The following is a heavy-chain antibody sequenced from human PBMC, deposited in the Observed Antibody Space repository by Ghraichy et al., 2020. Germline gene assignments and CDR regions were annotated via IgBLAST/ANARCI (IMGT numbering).Heavy chain of an antibody. V-gene: IGHV3-23*01. J-gene: IGHJ6*03. CDR1: GFTFSSYA. D-gene: IGHD3-10*01. CDR3: AKGTWVRGVIGLYYYYYMDV. CDR2: ISGSGGST. Sequence: GGSLRLSCAASGFTFSSYAMSWVRQAPGKGLEWVSAISGSGGSTYYADSVKGRFTISRDNSKNTLYLQMNSLRAEDTAVYYCAKGTWVRGVIGLYYYYYMDVWGKGTTVTVSS.